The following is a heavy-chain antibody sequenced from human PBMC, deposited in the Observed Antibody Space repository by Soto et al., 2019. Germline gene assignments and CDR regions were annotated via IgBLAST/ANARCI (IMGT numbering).Heavy chain of an antibody. CDR2: INPSGGST. V-gene: IGHV1-46*01. CDR1: GYTFTSYY. CDR3: ARGVLHRYGMDV. Sequence: ASVKFSCKASGYTFTSYYMHWVRQAPGQGLEWMGIINPSGGSTSYAQKFQGRVTMTRDTSTGTVYMELSSLRSEDTAVYYCARGVLHRYGMDVWGQGTTVTVSS. J-gene: IGHJ6*02. D-gene: IGHD1-1*01.